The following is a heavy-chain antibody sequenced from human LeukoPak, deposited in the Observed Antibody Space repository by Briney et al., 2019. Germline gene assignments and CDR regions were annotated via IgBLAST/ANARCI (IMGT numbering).Heavy chain of an antibody. D-gene: IGHD6-13*01. CDR1: GGSISSYY. J-gene: IGHJ4*02. CDR3: ARDGEAAAAGFYFDY. V-gene: IGHV4-59*01. CDR2: IYYSGST. Sequence: PSETLSLTCTVSGGSISSYYWRWLRQPPGQGLEWFGYIYYSGSTNYNPSLKSRVTISVDTSKNQFSLKLSSVTAADTAVYYCARDGEAAAAGFYFDYWGQGTLVTVSS.